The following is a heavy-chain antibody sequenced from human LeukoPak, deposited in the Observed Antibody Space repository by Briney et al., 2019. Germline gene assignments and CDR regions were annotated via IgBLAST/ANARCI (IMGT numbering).Heavy chain of an antibody. D-gene: IGHD6-19*01. CDR2: ISASGVST. CDR1: GFTFSNYA. Sequence: GGSLRLSCAASGFTFSNYAMSWVRQAPGKGLEWVSTISASGVSTHYADSVKGRFTISRDNSKNTLFLQMNSLRAEDTAVYSCARGSSGWFDDNWFDPWGQGTLATVSS. V-gene: IGHV3-23*01. CDR3: ARGSSGWFDDNWFDP. J-gene: IGHJ5*02.